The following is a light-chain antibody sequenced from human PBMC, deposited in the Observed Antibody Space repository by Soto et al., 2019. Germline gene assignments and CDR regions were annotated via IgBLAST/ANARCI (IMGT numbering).Light chain of an antibody. CDR2: HDA. Sequence: SSELAQPPSVSVSPGQTASITCSGDKLGDKYASWYQHRPGQSPVLLMYHDAKRPSGIPERFSGSNSGNTATLTISGTQAMDEADYYCQAWDSSTYVVFGGGTQLTVL. CDR3: QAWDSSTYVV. J-gene: IGLJ2*01. V-gene: IGLV3-1*01. CDR1: KLGDKY.